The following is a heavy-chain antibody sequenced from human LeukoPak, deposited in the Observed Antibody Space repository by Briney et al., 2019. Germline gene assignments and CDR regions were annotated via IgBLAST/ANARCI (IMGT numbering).Heavy chain of an antibody. Sequence: SVKVSCKASGGTLSSYAISWVRQAPGQGLEWMGRIIPIFGTANYAQKFQGRVTITTDESTSTAYMELSSLRSEDTAVYYCARNPYDSLTGYGYYFDYWGQGTLVTVSS. CDR3: ARNPYDSLTGYGYYFDY. D-gene: IGHD3-9*01. V-gene: IGHV1-69*05. J-gene: IGHJ4*02. CDR2: IIPIFGTA. CDR1: GGTLSSYA.